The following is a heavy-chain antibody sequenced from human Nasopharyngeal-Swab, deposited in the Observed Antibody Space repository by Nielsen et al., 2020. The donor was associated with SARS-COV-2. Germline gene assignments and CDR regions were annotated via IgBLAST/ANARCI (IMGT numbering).Heavy chain of an antibody. CDR3: ARGGGSGSYWDY. V-gene: IGHV3-21*01. CDR2: ISSSSSYI. Sequence: GESLKISCAASGFTFSSYGMHWVRQAPGKGLEWVSSISSSSSYIYYADSVKGRFTISRDNAKNSLYLQMNSLRAEDTAVYYCARGGGSGSYWDYWGQGTLVTVSS. J-gene: IGHJ4*02. CDR1: GFTFSSYG. D-gene: IGHD3-10*01.